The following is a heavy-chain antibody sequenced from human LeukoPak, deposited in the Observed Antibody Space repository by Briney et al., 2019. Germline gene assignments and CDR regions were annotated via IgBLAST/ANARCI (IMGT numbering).Heavy chain of an antibody. D-gene: IGHD3-22*01. CDR2: SSYTGST. CDR1: GGSVTNHY. Sequence: SETLTLTCTVSGGSVTNHYWSWIRQPPGMGLEWIGYSSYTGSTNYNPSLKGRVTISVDTSKSQFSLKLSSVTAADTAVYYCARVPYYYDSSGSLLFDYWGQGTLVTVSS. V-gene: IGHV4-59*02. CDR3: ARVPYYYDSSGSLLFDY. J-gene: IGHJ4*02.